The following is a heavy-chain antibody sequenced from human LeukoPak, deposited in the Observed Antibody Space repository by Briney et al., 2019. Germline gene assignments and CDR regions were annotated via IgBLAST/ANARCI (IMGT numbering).Heavy chain of an antibody. D-gene: IGHD5-18*01. V-gene: IGHV3-7*03. CDR3: ARCTRTAMVTHYYGMGV. J-gene: IGHJ6*04. Sequence: GGSLRLSCAASGFTFSSYWMSWVRQAPGKGLEWVANIKQDGSEKYYVDSVKGRFTISRDNAKNSLYLQMNSLRAEDTAVYYCARCTRTAMVTHYYGMGVWGKGTTVTVSS. CDR2: IKQDGSEK. CDR1: GFTFSSYW.